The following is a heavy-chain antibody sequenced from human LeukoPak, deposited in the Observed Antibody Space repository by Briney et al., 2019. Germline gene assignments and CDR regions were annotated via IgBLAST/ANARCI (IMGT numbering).Heavy chain of an antibody. Sequence: SETLSLTCTVSGGSISSGDYYWSWIRQPPGKGLEWIGYIYYSGSTYYNPSLKSRVTISVDTSKNQFSLKLSSVTAADTAVYYCARDGVNYDFKFDPWGQGTLVTVSS. CDR3: ARDGVNYDFKFDP. D-gene: IGHD3-3*01. J-gene: IGHJ5*02. V-gene: IGHV4-30-4*01. CDR2: IYYSGST. CDR1: GGSISSGDYY.